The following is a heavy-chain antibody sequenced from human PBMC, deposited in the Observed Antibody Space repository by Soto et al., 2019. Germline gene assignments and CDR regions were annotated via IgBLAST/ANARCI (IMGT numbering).Heavy chain of an antibody. J-gene: IGHJ5*02. D-gene: IGHD2-21*01. Sequence: ASVKVSCKASGYTFTSYYMHWVRQAPGQGLEWMGIINPSGGSTSYAQKFQGRVTMTRDTSTSTVYMELSSLRSEDTAVYYCARGFLGGDSSFLWFDPWGQGTLVTVSS. CDR3: ARGFLGGDSSFLWFDP. CDR1: GYTFTSYY. V-gene: IGHV1-46*01. CDR2: INPSGGST.